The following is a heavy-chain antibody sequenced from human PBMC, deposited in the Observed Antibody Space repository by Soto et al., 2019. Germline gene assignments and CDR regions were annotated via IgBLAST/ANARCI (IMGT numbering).Heavy chain of an antibody. Sequence: QVQLVESGGGVVQPGRSLRLSCAASGFIFSSYGMHWVRQAPGKGLEWGAVIWFDGSIEYYADSVKGRFTISRDNYKNTLHLQMKSLRADDTAVYYCARAMAATTPFDYWGQGTVVTVSS. CDR1: GFIFSSYG. V-gene: IGHV3-33*01. D-gene: IGHD1-26*01. CDR3: ARAMAATTPFDY. J-gene: IGHJ4*02. CDR2: IWFDGSIE.